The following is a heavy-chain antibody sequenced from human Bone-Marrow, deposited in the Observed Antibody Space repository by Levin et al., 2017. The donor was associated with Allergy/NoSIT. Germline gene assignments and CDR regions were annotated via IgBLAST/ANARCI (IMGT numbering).Heavy chain of an antibody. D-gene: IGHD2/OR15-2a*01. V-gene: IGHV3-48*04. CDR2: ISSSGSNV. Sequence: PGGSLRLSCAASGFTFTSYSMTWVRQAPGKGLEWVSYISSSGSNVNYADSVKGRFTISRDDAKNSLYLQMNSLRAEDTAVYYCVRVTLISLTTYYYSGMDVWGQGTTVTVSS. CDR3: VRVTLISLTTYYYSGMDV. CDR1: GFTFTSYS. J-gene: IGHJ6*02.